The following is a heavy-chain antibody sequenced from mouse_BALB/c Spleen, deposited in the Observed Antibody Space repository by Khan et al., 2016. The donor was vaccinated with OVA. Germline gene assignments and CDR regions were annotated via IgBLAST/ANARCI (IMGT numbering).Heavy chain of an antibody. CDR2: IWAGGST. J-gene: IGHJ3*01. CDR3: ARAFYNGARFAY. Sequence: VQLQESGPGLVAPSQTLSITCTVSGFSLSNYGVHWVRQPPGKGLEWLGVIWAGGSTNHNSALMSRLSISKDDSKSQVFLKMNSLQTYDTAMYYCARAFYNGARFAYWGQGTLVTVSA. V-gene: IGHV2-9*02. D-gene: IGHD1-3*01. CDR1: GFSLSNYG.